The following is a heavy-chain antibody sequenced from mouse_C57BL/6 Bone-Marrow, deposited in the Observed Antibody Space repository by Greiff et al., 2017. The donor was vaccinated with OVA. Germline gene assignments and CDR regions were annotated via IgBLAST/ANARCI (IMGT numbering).Heavy chain of an antibody. J-gene: IGHJ1*03. CDR1: GFTFSGYG. V-gene: IGHV5-17*01. CDR2: ISSGSSTI. D-gene: IGHD2-4*01. CDR3: ARYDYDGSYWYFDV. Sequence: DVKLVESGGGLVKPGGSLKLSCAASGFTFSGYGMHWVRQAPEKGLEWVAYISSGSSTIYYADTVKGRFTISRDNAKNTLFLQMTSLRSEDTAMYYCARYDYDGSYWYFDVWGTGTTVTVSS.